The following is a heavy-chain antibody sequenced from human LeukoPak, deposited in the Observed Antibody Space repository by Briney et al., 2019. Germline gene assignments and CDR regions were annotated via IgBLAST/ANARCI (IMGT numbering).Heavy chain of an antibody. V-gene: IGHV3-23*01. Sequence: PGGSLRLSCAASGFTFTSYAMSWVRQAPGKGLEWVAAITGSGDSTYYADSVKGRFTISRDNSKSTLYLQMNSLRAGDTAVYYCAKPETRNDAFDRWGQGQWSPSLQ. J-gene: IGHJ3*01. CDR2: ITGSGDST. CDR3: AKPETRNDAFDR. CDR1: GFTFTSYA.